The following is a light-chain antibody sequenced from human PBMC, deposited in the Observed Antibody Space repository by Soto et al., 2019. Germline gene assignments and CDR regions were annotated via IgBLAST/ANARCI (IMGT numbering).Light chain of an antibody. Sequence: EIVMTQSPATLSVSPGERATLSCRASQSVSSNLAWYQQKPGQAPRLLIYGASTRATCIPARFSGSGSGTEFTLTISLLQSEDFAVYYCQQYNNWPPYTFGQGTKLEIK. J-gene: IGKJ2*01. V-gene: IGKV3-15*01. CDR2: GAS. CDR3: QQYNNWPPYT. CDR1: QSVSSN.